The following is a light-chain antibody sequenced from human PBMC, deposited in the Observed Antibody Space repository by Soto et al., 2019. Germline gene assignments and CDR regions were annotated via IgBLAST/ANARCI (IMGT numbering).Light chain of an antibody. Sequence: QSALTQPASVSGSPGQSITISCTGTSRDVGGYNYVSWHQQHPGKAPKVIITEVNNRPSGVSNRFSGSKSGNTASLTISGLQAEDEADYYCSSYVSSSTFVVFGGGTKPTVL. CDR3: SSYVSSSTFVV. J-gene: IGLJ2*01. V-gene: IGLV2-14*01. CDR1: SRDVGGYNY. CDR2: EVN.